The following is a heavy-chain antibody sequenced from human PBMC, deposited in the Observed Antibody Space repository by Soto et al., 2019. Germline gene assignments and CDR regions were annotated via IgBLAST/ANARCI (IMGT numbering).Heavy chain of an antibody. Sequence: GGSLRLSCAASGFTFSSYSMNWVRQAPGKGLEWVSYISSSSSTIYYADSVKGRFTISRDNAKNSLYLQMNSLRAEDTAVYYCARALEPGYSSYHRPFDYWGQGTLVTVSS. CDR2: ISSSSSTI. J-gene: IGHJ4*02. V-gene: IGHV3-48*01. CDR1: GFTFSSYS. D-gene: IGHD6-13*01. CDR3: ARALEPGYSSYHRPFDY.